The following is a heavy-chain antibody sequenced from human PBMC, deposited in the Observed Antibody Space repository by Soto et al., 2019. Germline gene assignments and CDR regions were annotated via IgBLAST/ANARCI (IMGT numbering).Heavy chain of an antibody. CDR2: IKSRKNGGTT. J-gene: IGHJ3*02. V-gene: IGHV3-15*01. Sequence: EVQLVESGGGLVKPGGSLRLSCAASGLTFSNAWMSWVRQAPGKGLEWVGRIKSRKNGGTTDYAAAVKGRFTISRDDSKNTLFLEMNSLKIEDTAVYYCGTGDAFDIRGQGTMVTVSS. D-gene: IGHD7-27*01. CDR1: GLTFSNAW. CDR3: GTGDAFDI.